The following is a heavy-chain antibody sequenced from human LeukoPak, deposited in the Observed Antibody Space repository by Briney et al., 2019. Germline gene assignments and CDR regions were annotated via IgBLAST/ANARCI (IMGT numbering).Heavy chain of an antibody. J-gene: IGHJ5*02. V-gene: IGHV3-66*01. CDR2: FYSGGNT. CDR3: ARAGASNTGWDRGFSWFDP. D-gene: IGHD4/OR15-4a*01. Sequence: PGGSLRLSCAASGXTVSTNHVSWVRQAPGKGLKWVSFFYSGGNTYYADSVKGRFTISRDNSKNTLYLQVNSMRAEDSAVYYCARAGASNTGWDRGFSWFDPWGQGTLVTVSS. CDR1: GXTVSTNH.